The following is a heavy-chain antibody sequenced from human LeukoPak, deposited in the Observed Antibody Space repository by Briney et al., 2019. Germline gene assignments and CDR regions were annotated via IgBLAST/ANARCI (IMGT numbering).Heavy chain of an antibody. J-gene: IGHJ4*02. D-gene: IGHD3-3*01. CDR2: IIPIFGTA. V-gene: IGHV1-69*05. CDR3: ARTTIFGVVIYDY. Sequence: SVKVSCKASGGTFSSYAISWVRQAPGQGLEWMGGIIPIFGTANYAQKFQGRVTITTDESTSTAYMELSSLRSEDTAVYYCARTTIFGVVIYDYWGQGTLVTVSS. CDR1: GGTFSSYA.